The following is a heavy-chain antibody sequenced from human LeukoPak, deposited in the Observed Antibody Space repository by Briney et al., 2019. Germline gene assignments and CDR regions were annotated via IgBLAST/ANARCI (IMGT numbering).Heavy chain of an antibody. D-gene: IGHD2-2*01. CDR2: ISSSRSTI. J-gene: IGHJ1*01. CDR3: AREGHTRYCSSTSCYFAEYFQH. Sequence: GGSLSLSCAASGFTFSSYSMNWARQAPGKGLEWVSYISSSRSTIYYADSVKGRFTISRDHAKNSLYLQMNSLRDEGTAVYYCAREGHTRYCSSTSCYFAEYFQHWGQGTLVTVSS. CDR1: GFTFSSYS. V-gene: IGHV3-48*02.